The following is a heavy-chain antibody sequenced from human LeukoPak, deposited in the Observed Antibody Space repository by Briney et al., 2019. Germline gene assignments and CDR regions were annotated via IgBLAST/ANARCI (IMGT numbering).Heavy chain of an antibody. J-gene: IGHJ3*02. CDR1: GGSISSYY. CDR3: ARTYCGGDCYSEEDI. V-gene: IGHV4-59*01. CDR2: IYYSGST. D-gene: IGHD2-21*02. Sequence: SETLSLTCTVSGGSISSYYWSWIRQPAGKGLEWIGYIYYSGSTNYNPSLKSRVTISVDTSKNQFSLELSSVTAADTAVYYCARTYCGGDCYSEEDIWGQGTMVTVSS.